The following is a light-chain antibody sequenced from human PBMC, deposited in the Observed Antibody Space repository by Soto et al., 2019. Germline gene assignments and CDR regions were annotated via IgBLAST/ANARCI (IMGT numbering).Light chain of an antibody. CDR2: KFS. Sequence: DVVMTQSPPSLPVTLGQPATISCRSSQSLIYSVGNTYYNWFQQRPGQSPRRLIYKFSYRDAVAPKIVSGGASGAVSCLISSMEEAEIVGDYYYLYGTLLTLTFGGGTKVEIK. J-gene: IGKJ4*01. CDR3: LYGTLLTLT. V-gene: IGKV2-30*01. CDR1: QSLIYSVGNTY.